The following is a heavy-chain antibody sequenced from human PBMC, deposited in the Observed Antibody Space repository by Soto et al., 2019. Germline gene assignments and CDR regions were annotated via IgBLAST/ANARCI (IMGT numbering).Heavy chain of an antibody. Sequence: ASVKVSCKASGYTFTSYGISWVRQAPGRGLEWMGWISAYNGNTNYAQKLQGRVTMTTDTSTSTAYMELRSLRSDDTAVYYCARRGGGSSIPPEGFFYWGQGTLVTVSS. J-gene: IGHJ4*02. D-gene: IGHD6-6*01. CDR2: ISAYNGNT. CDR3: ARRGGGSSIPPEGFFY. CDR1: GYTFTSYG. V-gene: IGHV1-18*04.